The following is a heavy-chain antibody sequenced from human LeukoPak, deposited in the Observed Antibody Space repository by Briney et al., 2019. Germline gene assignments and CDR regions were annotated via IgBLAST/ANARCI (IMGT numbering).Heavy chain of an antibody. CDR1: GFTFSDYY. CDR2: ISSSSYT. D-gene: IGHD3-10*01. J-gene: IGHJ4*02. Sequence: GGSLRLSCAASGFTFSDYYMNWIRQAPGKGLEWVSYISSSSYTNYADSVEGRFTISRDNAKNSLYLQMNSLRAEDTAVYYCARDFGSGSYLDYWGQGTPVTVSS. CDR3: ARDFGSGSYLDY. V-gene: IGHV3-11*06.